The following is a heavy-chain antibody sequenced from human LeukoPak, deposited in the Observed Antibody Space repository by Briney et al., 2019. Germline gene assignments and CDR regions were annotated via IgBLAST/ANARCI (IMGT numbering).Heavy chain of an antibody. CDR2: ISNKGSSSTT. CDR1: GFIFSDYF. J-gene: IGHJ4*02. CDR3: AKDILAAGLFFDY. Sequence: GGSLRLSCAASGFIFSDYFMGWVRQAPGKGLEWVSYISNKGSSSTTYYADSVKGRFTISRDDAQNSLYLQMNSLRADDTAVYYCAKDILAAGLFFDYWGQGILVTVSS. V-gene: IGHV3-11*01. D-gene: IGHD6-13*01.